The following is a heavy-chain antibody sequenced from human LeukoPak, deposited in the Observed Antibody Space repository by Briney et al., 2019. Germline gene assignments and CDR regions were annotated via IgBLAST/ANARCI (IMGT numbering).Heavy chain of an antibody. CDR3: ARGYYDSSGSFDY. Sequence: PSETLSLTCTVSGGSISSYYWSWIRQPPGKGLEWIGYIYYSGSTNYNPSLKSRVTISVDTSKNQFSLKLSSVTAADTAVYYCARGYYDSSGSFDYWGQGTLVTVSS. CDR2: IYYSGST. D-gene: IGHD3-22*01. J-gene: IGHJ4*02. V-gene: IGHV4-59*01. CDR1: GGSISSYY.